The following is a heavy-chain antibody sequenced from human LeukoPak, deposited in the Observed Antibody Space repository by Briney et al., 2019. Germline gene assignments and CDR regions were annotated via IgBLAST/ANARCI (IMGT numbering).Heavy chain of an antibody. CDR2: MNPKSGKT. CDR3: ARRAGARPYYYYFYMDV. CDR1: GYTFSSYD. J-gene: IGHJ6*03. Sequence: ASVKVSCKASGYTFSSYDINWVRQATGQGLEWMGWMNPKSGKTGYAQKFQGRVTMTRNTSISTAYMELSSLRAEDTAVYYCARRAGARPYYYYFYMDVWGKGTTVTTSS. V-gene: IGHV1-8*01. D-gene: IGHD3-10*01.